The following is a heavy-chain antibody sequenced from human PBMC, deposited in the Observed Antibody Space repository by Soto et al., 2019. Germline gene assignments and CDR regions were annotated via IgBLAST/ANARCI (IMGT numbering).Heavy chain of an antibody. CDR3: AKDRRLLWFGDLPTLFAY. D-gene: IGHD3-10*01. Sequence: GGSLRLSCAASGFTFSSYAMSWVRQAPGKGLEWVSAISGSGGSTYYADSVKGRFTISRDNSKNTLYLQMNSLRAEDTAVYYCAKDRRLLWFGDLPTLFAYWGQGTLVTVSS. CDR1: GFTFSSYA. CDR2: ISGSGGST. J-gene: IGHJ4*02. V-gene: IGHV3-23*01.